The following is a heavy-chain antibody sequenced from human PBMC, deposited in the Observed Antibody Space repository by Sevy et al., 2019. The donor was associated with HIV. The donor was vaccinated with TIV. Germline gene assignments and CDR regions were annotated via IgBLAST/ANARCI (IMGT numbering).Heavy chain of an antibody. CDR2: INQDGNQK. J-gene: IGHJ4*02. CDR3: GRGASEAAAGRFDS. D-gene: IGHD6-13*01. V-gene: IGHV3-7*01. Sequence: GGSLRLSCAASGFTFSSYWINWVRQAPGEGLEWVANINQDGNQKHYMDSVKGRFTISRDNAENAVYLQMNSLRVEDTAVYYYGRGASEAAAGRFDSWGQGTLVTVSS. CDR1: GFTFSSYW.